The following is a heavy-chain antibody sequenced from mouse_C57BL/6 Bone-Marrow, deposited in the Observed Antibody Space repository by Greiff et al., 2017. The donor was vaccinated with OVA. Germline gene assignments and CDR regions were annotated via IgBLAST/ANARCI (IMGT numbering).Heavy chain of an antibody. Sequence: QVQLKQSGAELVKPGASVKLSCKASGYTFTSYWMHWVKQRPGQGLEWIGMIHPNSGSTNYNEKFKSKATLTVDKSSSTAYMQLSSLTSEDSAVYYCARCSNYAWFAYWGQGTLVTVSA. D-gene: IGHD2-5*01. J-gene: IGHJ3*01. CDR1: GYTFTSYW. CDR3: ARCSNYAWFAY. CDR2: IHPNSGST. V-gene: IGHV1-64*01.